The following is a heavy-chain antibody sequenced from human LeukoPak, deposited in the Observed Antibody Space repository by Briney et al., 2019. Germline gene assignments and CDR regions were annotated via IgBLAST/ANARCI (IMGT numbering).Heavy chain of an antibody. J-gene: IGHJ4*02. D-gene: IGHD2-21*02. CDR2: ISGSGGST. CDR1: GFTFSSYA. Sequence: PGASLRLSCAASGFTFSSYAMSWVRQAPGKGLEWVSAISGSGGSTYYADSVKGRFTISRDNSKNTLFLQLNSLRADDSAVYYCAKGGHDFNPFYWWGQGTLVTVSS. V-gene: IGHV3-23*01. CDR3: AKGGHDFNPFYW.